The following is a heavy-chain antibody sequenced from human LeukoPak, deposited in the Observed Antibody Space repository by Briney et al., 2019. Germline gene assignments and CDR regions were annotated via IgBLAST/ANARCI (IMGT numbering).Heavy chain of an antibody. V-gene: IGHV1-3*01. CDR3: ARVSNWIPYYYYGMDV. D-gene: IGHD1-20*01. CDR1: GYTFSSYA. Sequence: ASVKVSCKASGYTFSSYAMHWVRQAPGQRLEWMGWINAGNGNTRYSQKLQGRVTMTTDTSTSTAYMELRSLRSDDTAVYYCARVSNWIPYYYYGMDVWGQGTTVTVSS. J-gene: IGHJ6*02. CDR2: INAGNGNT.